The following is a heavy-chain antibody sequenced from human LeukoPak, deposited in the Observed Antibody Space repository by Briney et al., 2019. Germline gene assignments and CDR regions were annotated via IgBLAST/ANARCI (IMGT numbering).Heavy chain of an antibody. V-gene: IGHV4-39*01. CDR2: LYYSGST. CDR1: GGSISRNSYY. Sequence: SETLSHTCSVSGGSISRNSYYWGWIRQPPGKGLEWIGSLYYSGSTYHNPSLKSRVTISVDTSKNQFSLKLSSVTAADTAVYYCAIFDYVWGSYRNDYWGQGTLVTVSS. D-gene: IGHD3-16*02. CDR3: AIFDYVWGSYRNDY. J-gene: IGHJ4*02.